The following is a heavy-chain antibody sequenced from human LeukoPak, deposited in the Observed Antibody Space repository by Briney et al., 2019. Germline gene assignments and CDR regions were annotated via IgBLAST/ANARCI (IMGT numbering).Heavy chain of an antibody. CDR1: GFTFSTYT. D-gene: IGHD3-10*01. Sequence: GGSLRLSCVASGFTFSTYTMVWVRQAPGKGLEWVSSISSSSSYIFNADSVKGRFSISRDNAKNSLFLQMNTLRAEDTAVYYCARERLKWFGELLPDKTYMDVWGKETTVTISS. V-gene: IGHV3-21*01. CDR2: ISSSSSYI. CDR3: ARERLKWFGELLPDKTYMDV. J-gene: IGHJ6*03.